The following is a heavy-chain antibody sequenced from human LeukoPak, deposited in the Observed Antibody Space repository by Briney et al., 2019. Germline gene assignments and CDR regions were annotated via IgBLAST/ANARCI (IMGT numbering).Heavy chain of an antibody. CDR1: GFTFSSYS. J-gene: IGHJ6*03. CDR2: ISSSSSYI. V-gene: IGHV3-21*03. CDR3: ARGIALYYYYYMDV. Sequence: PGGSLRLSCAASGFTFSSYSMNWVRQAPGKGLEWVSSISSSSSYIYYADSVKGRFTISRDNAKNSLYLQMNSLRAEDTAVYYCARGIALYYYYYMDVWGKGTTVTVSS. D-gene: IGHD6-13*01.